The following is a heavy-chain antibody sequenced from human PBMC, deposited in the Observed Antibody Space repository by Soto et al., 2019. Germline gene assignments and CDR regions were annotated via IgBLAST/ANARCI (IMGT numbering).Heavy chain of an antibody. Sequence: PSETLSLTCTVSGGSISSGGYYWSWIRQHPGKGLEWIGYIYYSGSTYYNPSLKSRVTISVDTSKNQFSLKLSSVTAADTAVYYCARDGRLLWFGESMYYYGMDVRGQGTTVTVSS. CDR3: ARDGRLLWFGESMYYYGMDV. J-gene: IGHJ6*02. D-gene: IGHD3-10*01. CDR1: GGSISSGGYY. V-gene: IGHV4-31*03. CDR2: IYYSGST.